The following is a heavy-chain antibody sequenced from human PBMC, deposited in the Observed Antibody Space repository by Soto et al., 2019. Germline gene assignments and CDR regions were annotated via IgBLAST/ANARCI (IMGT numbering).Heavy chain of an antibody. D-gene: IGHD4-17*01. CDR1: GYTFTSYG. Sequence: ASVKVSCKASGYTFTSYGISWVRQAPGQGLEWMGWISAYNGNTNYAQKLQGRVTMTRNTSTSTAYMELSSLRSEDTAVYYCARPEGDYGYYSSYMDVWGKGTAVTVSS. CDR2: ISAYNGNT. CDR3: ARPEGDYGYYSSYMDV. J-gene: IGHJ6*03. V-gene: IGHV1-18*01.